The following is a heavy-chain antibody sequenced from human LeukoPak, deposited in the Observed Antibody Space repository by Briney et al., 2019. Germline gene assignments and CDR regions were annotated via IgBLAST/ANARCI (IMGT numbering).Heavy chain of an antibody. CDR3: AKHSRGVVNSYIYDY. Sequence: GGSLRLSCAASGFTFSSYAMSWVRQAPGKGLEWVSAISGSGGSTYYADSVKGRFTISRDNSKNTLYLQMNALRAEDTAVYYCAKHSRGVVNSYIYDYWGQGTPVTVSS. D-gene: IGHD3-3*01. J-gene: IGHJ4*02. V-gene: IGHV3-23*01. CDR2: ISGSGGST. CDR1: GFTFSSYA.